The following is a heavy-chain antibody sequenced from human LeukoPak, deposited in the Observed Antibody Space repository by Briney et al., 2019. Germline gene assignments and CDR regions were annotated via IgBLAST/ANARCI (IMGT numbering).Heavy chain of an antibody. Sequence: PGGSLRLSCAASGFTLNNAWMIWVRQAPGKGLEWLGRIKRETDGGTIDYAAPVKGRFTISRDDSRNTLYLQMDSLKIEDTAVYYCTTDRYYDNSELQFQHWGQGTLVTVSS. CDR1: GFTLNNAW. D-gene: IGHD3-22*01. V-gene: IGHV3-15*01. J-gene: IGHJ1*01. CDR2: IKRETDGGTI. CDR3: TTDRYYDNSELQFQH.